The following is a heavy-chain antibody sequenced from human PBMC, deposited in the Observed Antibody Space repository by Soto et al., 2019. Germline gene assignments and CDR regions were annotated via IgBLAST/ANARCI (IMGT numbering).Heavy chain of an antibody. V-gene: IGHV3-33*01. D-gene: IGHD3-22*01. CDR3: ARPRDYDSSGFDY. Sequence: QVQLVESGGGVVQPGRSLRLSCAASGFTFSSYGMHWVRQAPGKGLEWVAVIWYDGSNKYYADSVKGRFTISRDNSKNQLYLQMNSLRAEDTAVYYCARPRDYDSSGFDYWGQGTLVTVSS. CDR2: IWYDGSNK. J-gene: IGHJ4*02. CDR1: GFTFSSYG.